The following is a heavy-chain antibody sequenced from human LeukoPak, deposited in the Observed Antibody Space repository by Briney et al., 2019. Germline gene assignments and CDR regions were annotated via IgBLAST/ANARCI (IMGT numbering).Heavy chain of an antibody. V-gene: IGHV4-39*01. CDR2: IYYSGST. Sequence: SETLSLTCTVSGGSISSSSYYWGWIRQPPGKGLEWIGSIYYSGSTYYNPSLKSRVTISVDTSKNQFSLKLSSVTAADTAVYYCASPRGSSSHYYFDYWGQGTLVTVSS. J-gene: IGHJ4*02. CDR3: ASPRGSSSHYYFDY. D-gene: IGHD6-6*01. CDR1: GGSISSSSYY.